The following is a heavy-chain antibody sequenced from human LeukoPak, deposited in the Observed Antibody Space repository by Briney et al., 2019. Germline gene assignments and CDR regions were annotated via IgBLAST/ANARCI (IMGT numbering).Heavy chain of an antibody. V-gene: IGHV3-23*01. D-gene: IGHD4-23*01. CDR1: GFTFSSYA. Sequence: GRSLRLSCAASGFTFSSYAMSWVRQAPGKGLEWVSAISGSGGSTYYADSVKGRFTISRDNSKNTLYLQMNSLRAEDTAVYYCAKGTTVVTVFNYWGQGTLVTVSS. CDR2: ISGSGGST. CDR3: AKGTTVVTVFNY. J-gene: IGHJ4*02.